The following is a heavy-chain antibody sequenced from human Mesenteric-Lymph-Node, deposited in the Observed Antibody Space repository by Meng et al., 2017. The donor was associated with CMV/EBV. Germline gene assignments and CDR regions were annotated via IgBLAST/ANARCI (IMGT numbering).Heavy chain of an antibody. CDR1: GYTFTGYY. Sequence: ASVKVSCKASGYTFTGYYMHWVRQAPGQGLEWMGWISLRSGGTLYAQKFQGRVTMTRDTSITTAYSELSTLKSEDTAVYFCARDPLSGYFYFDYWGQGVPVTVSS. J-gene: IGHJ4*02. D-gene: IGHD2-2*03. V-gene: IGHV1-2*02. CDR2: ISLRSGGT. CDR3: ARDPLSGYFYFDY.